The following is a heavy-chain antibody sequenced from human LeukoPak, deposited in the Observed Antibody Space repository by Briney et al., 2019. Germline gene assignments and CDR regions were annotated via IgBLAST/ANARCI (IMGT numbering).Heavy chain of an antibody. Sequence: GGSLRLSCAASGFTFSSYWMSRVRQAPGKGLEWVANIKQDGSDKNYVDSVRGRFTISRDNAKNSLYLQMNSLRAEDTAVYYCARDQPRKSGFDPWGRGTLVTVSS. J-gene: IGHJ5*02. D-gene: IGHD1-14*01. V-gene: IGHV3-7*01. CDR3: ARDQPRKSGFDP. CDR2: IKQDGSDK. CDR1: GFTFSSYW.